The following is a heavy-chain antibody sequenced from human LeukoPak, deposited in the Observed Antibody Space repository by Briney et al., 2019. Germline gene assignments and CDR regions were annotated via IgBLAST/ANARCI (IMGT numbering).Heavy chain of an antibody. CDR2: IYYSGST. Sequence: SETLSLTCTVSGGSISSYYWSWIRQPPGKGLEWIGYIYYSGSTNYNPSLKGRVTISVDTSKNQFSLKLSSVTAADTAVYYCARGYDFWSGYYWGYWGQGTLVTVSS. CDR1: GGSISSYY. V-gene: IGHV4-59*01. CDR3: ARGYDFWSGYYWGY. D-gene: IGHD3-3*01. J-gene: IGHJ4*02.